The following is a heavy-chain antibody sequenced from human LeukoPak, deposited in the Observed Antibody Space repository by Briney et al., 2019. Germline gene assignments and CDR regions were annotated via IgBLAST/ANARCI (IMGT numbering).Heavy chain of an antibody. CDR2: IYYSGST. V-gene: IGHV4-39*01. CDR1: GGSISSSSYY. J-gene: IGHJ4*02. Sequence: ASETLSLTCTVSGGSISSSSYYWGWIRQPPGKGLEWIGSIYYSGSTYYNPSLKSRVTISVDTSKNQFPLKLSSVTAADTAVYYCARRQYYDFWSGYRSYYFDYWGQGTLVTVSS. D-gene: IGHD3-3*01. CDR3: ARRQYYDFWSGYRSYYFDY.